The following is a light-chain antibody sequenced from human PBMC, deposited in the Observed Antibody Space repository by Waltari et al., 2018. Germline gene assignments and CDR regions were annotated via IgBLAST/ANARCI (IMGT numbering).Light chain of an antibody. CDR3: QQYNDWLPLT. V-gene: IGKV3-15*01. CDR1: QSVSIN. CDR2: DTS. Sequence: EIVMTQSPATLSVSPGESATLSCRASQSVSINLAWYQQKPGQAPRLLIFDTSTRATGIPDRLSGSGSGTDFTLTISSLQSEDFAVYYCQQYNDWLPLTFGGGTKVEI. J-gene: IGKJ4*01.